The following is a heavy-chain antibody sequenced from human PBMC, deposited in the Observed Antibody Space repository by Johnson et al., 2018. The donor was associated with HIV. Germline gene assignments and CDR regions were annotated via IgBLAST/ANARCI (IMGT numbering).Heavy chain of an antibody. CDR1: GFTFSSYA. V-gene: IGHV3-30*04. CDR2: ISYDGSDK. J-gene: IGHJ3*02. CDR3: ARSQVAATSEGAFDI. Sequence: QVHLVESGGGVVQPGRSLRLSCAASGFTFSSYAMHWVRQAPGKGLEWVAVISYDGSDKYYADSVQGRVTISRDNPKNTMSLQMNSLRTEDTAVYYCARSQVAATSEGAFDIWGQGTMVTVSS. D-gene: IGHD2-15*01.